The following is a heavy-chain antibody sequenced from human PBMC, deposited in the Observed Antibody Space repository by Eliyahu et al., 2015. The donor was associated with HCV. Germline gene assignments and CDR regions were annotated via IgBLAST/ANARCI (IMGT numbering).Heavy chain of an antibody. CDR3: ARVRQGGSYWEINYYFDY. Sequence: AASGFTFSSYWMSWVRQAPGKGLEWVANIKQDGSEKYYVDSVKGRFTISRDNAKNSLYLQMNSLRAEDTAVYYCARVRQGGSYWEINYYFDYWGQGTLVTVSS. CDR1: GFTFSSYW. V-gene: IGHV3-7*01. D-gene: IGHD1-26*01. CDR2: IKQDGSEK. J-gene: IGHJ4*02.